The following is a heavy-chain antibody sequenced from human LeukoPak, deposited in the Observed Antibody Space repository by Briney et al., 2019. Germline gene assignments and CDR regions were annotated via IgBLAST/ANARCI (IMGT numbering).Heavy chain of an antibody. V-gene: IGHV1-18*01. CDR3: ARDPSYYDSSGYWGYDAFDI. J-gene: IGHJ3*02. CDR2: ISAYNGNT. Sequence: ASAKVSCKASGYTFTSYGISWVRQAPGQGLEWMGWISAYNGNTNYAQKLQGRVTMTTDTSTSTAHMELRSLRSDDTAVYYCARDPSYYDSSGYWGYDAFDIWGQGTMVTVSS. CDR1: GYTFTSYG. D-gene: IGHD3-22*01.